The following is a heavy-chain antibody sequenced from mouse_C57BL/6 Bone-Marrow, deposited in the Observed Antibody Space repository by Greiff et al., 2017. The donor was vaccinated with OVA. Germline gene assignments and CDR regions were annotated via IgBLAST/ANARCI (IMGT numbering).Heavy chain of an antibody. CDR3: ARSHYGRGDY. CDR1: GYTFTSYW. V-gene: IGHV1-52*01. CDR2: IDPSDSET. Sequence: QVQLQQPGAELVRPGSSVKLSCKASGYTFTSYWMHWVKQRPIQGLEWIGNIDPSDSETHYNQKFKDKATLTVDKSSSTAYMQLSSLTSEDSAVYYCARSHYGRGDYWGQGTTLTVSS. D-gene: IGHD1-1*01. J-gene: IGHJ2*01.